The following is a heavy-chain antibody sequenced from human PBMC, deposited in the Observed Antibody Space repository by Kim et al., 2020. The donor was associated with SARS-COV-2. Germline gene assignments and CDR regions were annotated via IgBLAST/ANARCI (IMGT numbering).Heavy chain of an antibody. D-gene: IGHD2-2*01. CDR3: ARGIVPAATFWFDP. J-gene: IGHJ5*02. Sequence: PSLKSRVTISVDPSKNQFSLKLSSVTAADTAVYYCARGIVPAATFWFDPWGQGTLVTVSS. V-gene: IGHV4-39*07.